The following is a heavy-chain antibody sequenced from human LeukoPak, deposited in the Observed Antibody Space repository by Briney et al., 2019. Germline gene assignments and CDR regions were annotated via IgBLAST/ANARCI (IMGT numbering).Heavy chain of an antibody. CDR1: GFTFSGYG. CDR3: ARDISGRSYYYYMDV. V-gene: IGHV3-30*02. CDR2: IRYDGSNK. D-gene: IGHD3-10*01. Sequence: GGSLRLSCAASGFTFSGYGMHWVRQAPGKGLEWVAFIRYDGSNKYYADSVKGRFTISRDNSKNTLYLQMNSLRAEDTAVYYCARDISGRSYYYYMDVWGKGTTVTVSS. J-gene: IGHJ6*03.